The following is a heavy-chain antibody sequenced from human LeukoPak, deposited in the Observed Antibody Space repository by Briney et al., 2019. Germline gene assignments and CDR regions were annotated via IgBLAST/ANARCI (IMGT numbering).Heavy chain of an antibody. Sequence: QPGGSLRLSCSASGFTFSSYAMHWVRQAPGMGLQWVSTITGRGGVTHYADSVKGRFTISRDNSKNTLYLQMNGLRAEDTAVYYCAKVVDTTMAPFDYWGQGTLVTVSS. CDR3: AKVVDTTMAPFDY. V-gene: IGHV3-23*01. CDR2: ITGRGGVT. D-gene: IGHD5-18*01. CDR1: GFTFSSYA. J-gene: IGHJ4*02.